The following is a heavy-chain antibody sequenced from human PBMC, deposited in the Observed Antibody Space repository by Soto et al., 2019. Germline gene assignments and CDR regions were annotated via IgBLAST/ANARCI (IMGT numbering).Heavy chain of an antibody. CDR3: AKPPRYYYDSSGYYFDY. J-gene: IGHJ4*02. CDR2: ICGSGGST. Sequence: EVQLLESVGGLVQPGGSLRLSCAASGFTFSSYAMSWVRQAPGKGREWVSAICGSGGSTYYADSVKGPFTISRENSKNTLYLQLNSLRGEDTAVYYRAKPPRYYYDSSGYYFDYWGQGTLVTVSS. V-gene: IGHV3-23*01. CDR1: GFTFSSYA. D-gene: IGHD3-22*01.